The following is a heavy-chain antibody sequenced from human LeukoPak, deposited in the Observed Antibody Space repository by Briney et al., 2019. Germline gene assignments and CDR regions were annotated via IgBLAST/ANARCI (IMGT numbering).Heavy chain of an antibody. CDR3: ARDHSALGSYPNP. J-gene: IGHJ5*02. V-gene: IGHV3-66*01. CDR1: GFTVSSNY. Sequence: GGSLRLSCAASGFTVSSNYMSWVRQAPGKGLEWVSVIYSNGNTYYADSVKGRFTISRDNSKSTLYLQMNSLRAEDTAVYYCARDHSALGSYPNPWGQGTQVTVSS. CDR2: IYSNGNT. D-gene: IGHD3-10*01.